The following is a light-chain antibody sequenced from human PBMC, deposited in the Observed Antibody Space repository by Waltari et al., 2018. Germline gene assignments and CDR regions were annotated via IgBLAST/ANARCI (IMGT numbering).Light chain of an antibody. J-gene: IGKJ3*01. CDR2: AAS. CDR1: QGISNA. V-gene: IGKV1-17*01. CDR3: QQRNSYPFT. Sequence: DIQMTQSPSSLSASVGDKVTITCRASQGISNALAWFQQKPGKAPKLRIYAASSLQSGVPARFGGSGSGTEFTLTISSLQPEDFAVYYCQQRNSYPFTVGPGTKLDIK.